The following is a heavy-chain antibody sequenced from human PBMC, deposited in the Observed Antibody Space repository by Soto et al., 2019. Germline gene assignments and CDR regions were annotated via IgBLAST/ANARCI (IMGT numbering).Heavy chain of an antibody. V-gene: IGHV3-74*01. CDR3: ARLSGDHSAFFSYGMDA. J-gene: IGHJ6*02. CDR2: INSDGTIS. D-gene: IGHD2-21*01. CDR1: GFTFDTYW. Sequence: GGSLRLSCAASGFTFDTYWMNRVRQAPGKGPEWLSGINSDGTISSYADSVKGRFTISRDNARNTLSLQMNSLRADDTAVYYCARLSGDHSAFFSYGMDAWGQVTTVTVSS.